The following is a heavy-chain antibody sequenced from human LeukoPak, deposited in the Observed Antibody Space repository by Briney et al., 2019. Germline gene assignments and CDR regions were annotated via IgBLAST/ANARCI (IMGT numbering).Heavy chain of an antibody. CDR2: IIPIFGTA. CDR3: ARSYYYGSGSYYFGNFDY. V-gene: IGHV1-69*13. CDR1: GGTFSSYA. D-gene: IGHD3-10*01. J-gene: IGHJ4*02. Sequence: GASVKVSCKASGGTFSSYAISWVRQAPGQGLEGMGGIIPIFGTANYAQKFQGRVTITADESTSTAYMELSSLRSEDTAVYYCARSYYYGSGSYYFGNFDYWGQGTLVTVSS.